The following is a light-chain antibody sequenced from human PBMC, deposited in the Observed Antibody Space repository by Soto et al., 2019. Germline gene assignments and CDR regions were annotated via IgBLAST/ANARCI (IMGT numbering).Light chain of an antibody. CDR3: QQYNRYSRT. V-gene: IGKV1-5*03. Sequence: DIQMTQSPSTLSASVGDRVTITCRASQSISPWLAWYQQKPGKAPKLLIYKASSLESGVPSRFSGRGSGTEFTLTICSLQPDDFATYFCQQYNRYSRTFGQGTKVQIK. CDR1: QSISPW. J-gene: IGKJ1*01. CDR2: KAS.